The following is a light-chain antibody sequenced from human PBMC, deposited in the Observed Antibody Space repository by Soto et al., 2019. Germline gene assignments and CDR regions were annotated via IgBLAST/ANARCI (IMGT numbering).Light chain of an antibody. V-gene: IGLV4-69*01. CDR3: QTWGTVGALV. J-gene: IGLJ2*01. Sequence: QPVLTQSPSASASLGASVKLTCTLSSGNSTYAIAWHQQQPEQGTRYLMKLNSDGRHSKGDGIPDRFSGTSSGAERYLTISSLQSEDEADYCCQTWGTVGALVFGGGTKLTVL. CDR1: SGNSTYA. CDR2: LNSDGRH.